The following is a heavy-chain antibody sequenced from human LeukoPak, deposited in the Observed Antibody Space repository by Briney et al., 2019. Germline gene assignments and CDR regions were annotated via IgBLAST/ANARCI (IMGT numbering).Heavy chain of an antibody. CDR1: GGSISSSSYY. D-gene: IGHD3-10*01. CDR2: IYYSGST. V-gene: IGHV4-39*01. J-gene: IGHJ3*01. CDR3: ARATMVRGVIGAFDV. Sequence: SETLSLTCTVSGGSISSSSYYWGWIRQPPGKGLEWIGSIYYSGSTYYNPSLESLVTISPDTSKNQFSLKFSSVTAADTAMYYCARATMVRGVIGAFDVWDQGTMVIVSS.